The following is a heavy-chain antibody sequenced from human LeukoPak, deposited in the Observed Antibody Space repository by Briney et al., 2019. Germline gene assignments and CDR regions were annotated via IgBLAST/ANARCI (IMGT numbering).Heavy chain of an antibody. CDR2: ISSSGSTI. CDR1: GFTFSDYY. Sequence: GGSLRLSCTASGFTFSDYYMSWIRQAPGKGLEWVSYISSSGSTIYYADSVKGRFTISRDNAKNSLYLQMNSLRAEDTAVYYCARVVRAYGDYVGDWFDPWGQGTLVTVSS. D-gene: IGHD4-17*01. V-gene: IGHV3-11*01. CDR3: ARVVRAYGDYVGDWFDP. J-gene: IGHJ5*02.